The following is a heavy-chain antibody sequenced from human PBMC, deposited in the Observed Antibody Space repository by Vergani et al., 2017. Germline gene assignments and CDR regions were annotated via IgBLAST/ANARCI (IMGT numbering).Heavy chain of an antibody. D-gene: IGHD4-17*01. CDR1: GFTFDDYA. CDR2: ISWNSGSI. J-gene: IGHJ4*02. CDR3: ARVGDYGASRYFDY. V-gene: IGHV3-9*01. Sequence: EVQLVESGGGLVQPGRSLRLSCAASGFTFDDYAMHWVRQAPGKGLEWVSGISWNSGSIGYADSVKGRFTNSRDNAKNSLYLQMNSLRAEDTALYYCARVGDYGASRYFDYWGQGTLVTVSS.